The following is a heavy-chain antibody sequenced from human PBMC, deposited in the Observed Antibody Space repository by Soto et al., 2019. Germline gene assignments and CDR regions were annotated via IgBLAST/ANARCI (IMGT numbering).Heavy chain of an antibody. CDR3: ASLVGASTPKYYCDY. Sequence: QVQLQQWGAGLLQPSETLSLTCAVYGGSFSGYYWSWIRQPPGKGLEWIGEINHSGSTNYNPSLKSRVTISVDTSKNQFSLKLSSVTAADTAVYYCASLVGASTPKYYCDYWGQGTLVTVSS. D-gene: IGHD1-26*01. CDR1: GGSFSGYY. J-gene: IGHJ4*02. V-gene: IGHV4-34*01. CDR2: INHSGST.